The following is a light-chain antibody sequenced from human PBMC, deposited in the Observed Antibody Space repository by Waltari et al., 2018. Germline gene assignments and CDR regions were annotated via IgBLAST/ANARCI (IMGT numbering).Light chain of an antibody. Sequence: ALTQPVSVSRSPGQSITLPCSGSSRASGGYEYVSWYQQHPGKAPTVIIYDVSNRPSGVSTRFSGSKSGSSASLTISGLQAEDEADYYCSSFTSSTTGIFGGGTKLTVL. CDR3: SSFTSSTTGI. V-gene: IGLV2-14*01. CDR2: DVS. J-gene: IGLJ2*01. CDR1: SRASGGYEY.